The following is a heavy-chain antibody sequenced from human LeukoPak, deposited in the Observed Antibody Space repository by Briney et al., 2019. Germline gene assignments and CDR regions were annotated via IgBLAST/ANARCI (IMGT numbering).Heavy chain of an antibody. D-gene: IGHD5-18*01. V-gene: IGHV3-73*01. Sequence: GGSLKLSCVASGFTFSGSAMHWVRQASGKGLEWVGRIRSKANSYATAYAASVKGRFTISRDDSKNTAYLQMNSLKTEDTAVYYCTRLYSYGPTTWGQGTLVTVSS. CDR2: IRSKANSYAT. CDR1: GFTFSGSA. J-gene: IGHJ5*02. CDR3: TRLYSYGPTT.